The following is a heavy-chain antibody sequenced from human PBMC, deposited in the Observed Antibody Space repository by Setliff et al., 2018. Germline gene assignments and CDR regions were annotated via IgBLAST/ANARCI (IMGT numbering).Heavy chain of an antibody. J-gene: IGHJ6*02. CDR1: GGSVSPYF. CDR2: IYHNGNT. V-gene: IGHV4-59*02. D-gene: IGHD5-18*01. CDR3: ARDRTAYSYGLDV. Sequence: PSETLSLTCTVSGGSVSPYFWSWIRQPPGKGLQWIGYIYHNGNTNFNPSLKSRVNMSIDTSKNQFALNLKSVTAADTAVYHCARDRTAYSYGLDVWGRGTTVTVSS.